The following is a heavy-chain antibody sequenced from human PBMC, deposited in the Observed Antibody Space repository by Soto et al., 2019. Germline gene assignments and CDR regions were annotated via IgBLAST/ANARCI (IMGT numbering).Heavy chain of an antibody. CDR2: IYPGDSDT. D-gene: IGHD2-2*01. V-gene: IGHV5-51*01. CDR3: ARHYCSSTSCYPVYYSYYGMDV. J-gene: IGHJ6*02. Sequence: GESLKISCEGSGYSFTSYWIGWVRQMPGKGLEWMGIIYPGDSDTRYRPSFQGQVTISADKSISTAYLQWSSLKASDTAMYYCARHYCSSTSCYPVYYSYYGMDVWGQGTTVTVSS. CDR1: GYSFTSYW.